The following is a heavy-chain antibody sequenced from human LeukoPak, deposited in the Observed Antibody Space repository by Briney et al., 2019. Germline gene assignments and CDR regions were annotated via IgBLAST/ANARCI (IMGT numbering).Heavy chain of an antibody. CDR1: GFTVSSNH. D-gene: IGHD3-9*01. J-gene: IGHJ6*02. CDR2: FYSGGST. Sequence: GGSLRLSCAASGFTVSSNHMSWVRQAPGKGLEWVSVFYSGGSTNYADSVKGRFTISRHNSKNTLYLQMNSLRPEDTAVYYCARGFENYYGMDVWGQGTTVTVSS. CDR3: ARGFENYYGMDV. V-gene: IGHV3-53*04.